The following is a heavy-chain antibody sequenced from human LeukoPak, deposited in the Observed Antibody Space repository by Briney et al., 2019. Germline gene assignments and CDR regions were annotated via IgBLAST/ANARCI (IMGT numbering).Heavy chain of an antibody. J-gene: IGHJ4*02. CDR1: GYSISSGYY. CDR2: IYHAGST. CDR3: ARLSAGVDY. Sequence: SETLSLTCTVSGYSISSGYYWGWIRQSPGKGLEWIGSIYHAGSTFHNPSLKSRVTISVDTSKNQFSLKVSSVTAADTAVYYCARLSAGVDYWGQGTLVTVSS. V-gene: IGHV4-38-2*02.